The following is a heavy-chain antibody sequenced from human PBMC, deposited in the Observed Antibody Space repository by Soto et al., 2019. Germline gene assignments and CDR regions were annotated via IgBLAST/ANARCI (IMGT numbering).Heavy chain of an antibody. D-gene: IGHD3-3*01. J-gene: IGHJ6*02. Sequence: GASVKVSCKASGGTFSSYAISWVRQAPGQGLEWMGGIIPIFGTANYAQKFQGRVTITADKSTSTAYMELSSLRSEDTAVYYCARDGRGYGGLRFLEWIKPTGLYGMDVWGQGTTVTVSS. CDR2: IIPIFGTA. V-gene: IGHV1-69*06. CDR3: ARDGRGYGGLRFLEWIKPTGLYGMDV. CDR1: GGTFSSYA.